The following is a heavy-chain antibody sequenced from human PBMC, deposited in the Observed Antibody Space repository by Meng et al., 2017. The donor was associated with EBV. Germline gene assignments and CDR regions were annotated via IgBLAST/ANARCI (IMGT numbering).Heavy chain of an antibody. V-gene: IGHV1-69*06. J-gene: IGHJ4*02. CDR3: ARAEIAAAGRLDY. CDR1: GGTFSSYA. D-gene: IGHD6-13*01. CDR2: IISIFGTA. Sequence: QVQVVQSGAVVEEPGSSVKVSCKASGGTFSSYAISWVRQAPGQGLEWMGGIISIFGTANYAQKFQGRVTITADKSTSTAYMELSSLRSEDTAVYYCARAEIAAAGRLDYWGQGTLVTVSS.